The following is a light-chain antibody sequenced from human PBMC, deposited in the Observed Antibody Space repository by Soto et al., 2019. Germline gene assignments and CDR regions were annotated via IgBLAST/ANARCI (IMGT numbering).Light chain of an antibody. J-gene: IGLJ2*01. V-gene: IGLV2-14*01. CDR3: SSYTSSGHLDVV. CDR1: SSDVGGYNY. CDR2: DVS. Sequence: QSVLTQPASVSGSPGQSITISCTGTSSDVGGYNYVSWYQQHPGKAPKLMIYDVSTRTSGVSSRFSGTKSGNATSLTSSGLQAEEEADYCCSSYTSSGHLDVVFGGGTQLTVL.